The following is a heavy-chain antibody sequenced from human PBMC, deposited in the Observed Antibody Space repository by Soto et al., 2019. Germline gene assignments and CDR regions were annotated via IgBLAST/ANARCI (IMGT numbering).Heavy chain of an antibody. D-gene: IGHD6-13*01. CDR2: ISGSGGNT. CDR3: ARSSWYSSYYFDY. J-gene: IGHJ4*02. CDR1: GFTISSYA. Sequence: GGSLTLACAASGFTISSYAMSWFRQAPGKGLEWVSHISGSGGNTYYADPVKGRFTISRDNSKNTLYLQMNSLRAEDTAVYYCARSSWYSSYYFDYWGQGTLVTVSS. V-gene: IGHV3-23*01.